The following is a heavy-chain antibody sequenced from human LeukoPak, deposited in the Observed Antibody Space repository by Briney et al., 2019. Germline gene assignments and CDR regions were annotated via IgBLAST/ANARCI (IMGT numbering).Heavy chain of an antibody. CDR1: GGSISSSSYY. J-gene: IGHJ4*02. V-gene: IGHV4-39*07. D-gene: IGHD5-12*01. Sequence: SETLSLTCTVSGGSISSSSYYWGWIRQPPGKGLEWIGYIYHGGSTYYNPSLKSRVTISVDRSKNQFSLKLSSVTAADTAVYYCARIVATIGTPFYFDYWGQGTLVTVSS. CDR2: IYHGGST. CDR3: ARIVATIGTPFYFDY.